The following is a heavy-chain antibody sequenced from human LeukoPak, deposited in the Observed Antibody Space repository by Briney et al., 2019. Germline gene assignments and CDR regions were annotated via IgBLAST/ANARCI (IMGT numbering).Heavy chain of an antibody. J-gene: IGHJ6*03. CDR2: IYTSGST. Sequence: PSETLSLTCTVSGGSISSGGYYWSWIRQPAGKGLEWIGRIYTSGSTNYNPSLKSRATISVDTSKNQFSLKLSSVTAADTAVYYCARGFCSTSCYYYYYMDVWGKGTTVTVSS. D-gene: IGHD2-2*01. CDR3: ARGFCSTSCYYYYYMDV. CDR1: GGSISSGGYY. V-gene: IGHV4-61*02.